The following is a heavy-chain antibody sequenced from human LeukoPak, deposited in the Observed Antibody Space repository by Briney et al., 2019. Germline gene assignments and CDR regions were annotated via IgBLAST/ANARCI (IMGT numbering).Heavy chain of an antibody. Sequence: GGSLRLSCAASGFTFSSYWMSWVRQAPGKGLEWVANINQDGSEKYYVDSVKGRFAISRDNAKNSLYLQMNSLRAEDTAVYYCAREGCSGGSCYHNWFDPWGQGTLVTVSS. CDR2: INQDGSEK. CDR3: AREGCSGGSCYHNWFDP. CDR1: GFTFSSYW. J-gene: IGHJ5*02. D-gene: IGHD2-15*01. V-gene: IGHV3-7*01.